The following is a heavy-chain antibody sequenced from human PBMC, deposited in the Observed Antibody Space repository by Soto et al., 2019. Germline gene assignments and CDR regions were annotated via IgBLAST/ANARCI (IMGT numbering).Heavy chain of an antibody. CDR1: GGSISSYY. V-gene: IGHV4-59*01. J-gene: IGHJ6*02. Sequence: SETLTLTCTVSGGSISSYYWSWIRQPPGKGLEWIGYIYYSGSTNYNPSLKSRVTISVDTSKNQFSLKLSSVTAADTAVYYCARVWDPSVDYGMDVWGQGTTVTVSS. D-gene: IGHD3-16*01. CDR3: ARVWDPSVDYGMDV. CDR2: IYYSGST.